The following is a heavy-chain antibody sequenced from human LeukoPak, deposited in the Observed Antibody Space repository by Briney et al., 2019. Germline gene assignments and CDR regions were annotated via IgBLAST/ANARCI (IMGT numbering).Heavy chain of an antibody. V-gene: IGHV3-7*01. D-gene: IGHD5-18*01. CDR3: ASEGEVGYGYVN. J-gene: IGHJ4*02. CDR1: RFTFSNFC. CDR2: INKDGSEK. Sequence: GGSLRLSCAASRFTFSNFCMSWVRQTPGKGLEWVANINKDGSEKNYVDSVKGRFTISRDNAKNSLYLQMNSLRAEDTAVYYCASEGEVGYGYVNWGQGTLVTVSS.